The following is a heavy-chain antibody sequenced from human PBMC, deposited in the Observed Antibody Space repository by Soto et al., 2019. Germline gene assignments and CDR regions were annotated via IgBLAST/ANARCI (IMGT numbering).Heavy chain of an antibody. CDR1: GFTFSTYA. Sequence: EVPLLESGGGLVQPGGSLRLSCAASGFTFSTYAMNWVRQALGKGLEWVSGISGSGDSTYYADSVKGRFTVSRDNSKNTLYLQMNSLRAEDTAVFYCAKERSSGWSFDYWGQGTLVTVSS. D-gene: IGHD6-19*01. V-gene: IGHV3-23*01. CDR2: ISGSGDST. CDR3: AKERSSGWSFDY. J-gene: IGHJ4*02.